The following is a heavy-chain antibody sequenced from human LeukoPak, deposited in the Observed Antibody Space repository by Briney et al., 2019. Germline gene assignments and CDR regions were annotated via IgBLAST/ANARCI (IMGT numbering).Heavy chain of an antibody. CDR2: IYYDGST. CDR3: ARARLHHNYGSGTNFDY. V-gene: IGHV4-39*07. D-gene: IGHD3-10*01. J-gene: IGHJ4*02. Sequence: SETLSLTCTVSGGSISSSSYYWGWVRQPPGKGLEWIGSIYYDGSTYYNPSLKSRVTISVDTSRNQFSLKLTSVTPEDTAVYYCARARLHHNYGSGTNFDYWGQGSLVTVSS. CDR1: GGSISSSSYY.